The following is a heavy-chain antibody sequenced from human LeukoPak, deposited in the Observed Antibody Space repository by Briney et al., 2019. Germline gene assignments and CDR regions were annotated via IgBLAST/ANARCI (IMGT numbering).Heavy chain of an antibody. J-gene: IGHJ6*03. CDR2: ISGSGGST. V-gene: IGHV3-23*01. D-gene: IGHD3-3*01. CDR1: GFTFSSYA. Sequence: PGGSLRLSCAASGFTFSSYAMSWVRQAPGKGLEWVSAISGSGGSTYYADSVKGRFTISRDNSKNTLYLQMNSLRAEDTAVYYCAKNPHYDFWSGYYDYYMDVWGKGTTVTVSS. CDR3: AKNPHYDFWSGYYDYYMDV.